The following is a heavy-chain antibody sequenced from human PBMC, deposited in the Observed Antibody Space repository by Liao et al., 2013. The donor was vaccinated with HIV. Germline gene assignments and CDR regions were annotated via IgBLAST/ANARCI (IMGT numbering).Heavy chain of an antibody. V-gene: IGHV4-4*07. CDR2: IYGSGGS. CDR1: GGSIGSYY. CDR3: ARGGGGFDV. J-gene: IGHJ3*01. Sequence: QVNLQESGPGLVKPSETLSLRCSVSGGSIGSYYWSWIRQSAGKELEWIGGIYGSGGSKYNPSLKSRVRLSVDTTRNQFFLNINSMTAADTAVYYCARGGGGFDVWGRGTVVIVSS.